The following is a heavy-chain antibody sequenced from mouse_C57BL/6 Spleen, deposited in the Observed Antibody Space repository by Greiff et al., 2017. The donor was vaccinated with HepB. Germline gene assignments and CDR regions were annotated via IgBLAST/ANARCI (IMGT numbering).Heavy chain of an antibody. Sequence: VQLQQSGPELVKPGASVKISCKASGYSFTSYYIHWVKQRPGQGLEWIGWIYPGSGNTKYNEKFKGKATLTADTSSSTAYMQLSSLTSEDSAVYYCARTTMIRRGYYYAMDYWGQGTSVTVSS. CDR2: IYPGSGNT. CDR3: ARTTMIRRGYYYAMDY. CDR1: GYSFTSYY. V-gene: IGHV1-66*01. J-gene: IGHJ4*01. D-gene: IGHD2-4*01.